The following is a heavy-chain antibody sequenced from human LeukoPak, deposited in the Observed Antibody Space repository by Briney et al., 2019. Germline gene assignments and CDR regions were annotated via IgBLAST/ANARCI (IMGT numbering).Heavy chain of an antibody. J-gene: IGHJ4*02. V-gene: IGHV1-46*01. CDR2: INPSGGST. Sequence: ASVKVSCKASGYTFTNYYIHWVRQAPGQGLEWMGIINPSGGSTSYAQKFQGRVTMTRDMSTSTVYMELSSLRSEDTAVYYCARSGGYYYDSSGYPFDYWGQGTLVTVSS. D-gene: IGHD3-22*01. CDR1: GYTFTNYY. CDR3: ARSGGYYYDSSGYPFDY.